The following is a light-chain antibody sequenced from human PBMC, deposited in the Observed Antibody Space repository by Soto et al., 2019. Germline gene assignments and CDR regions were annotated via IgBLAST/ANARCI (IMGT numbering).Light chain of an antibody. Sequence: DIPMTQSPSSLTASVGDSVTITCRASQNINIYLSWYQQKAGKAPKLLINVASTLQGGVPSRFSGSGSGTEFTLAISSLQPEDSATYYCQQSFSTPQTFGGGTRVEIK. CDR1: QNINIY. CDR2: VAS. J-gene: IGKJ4*01. CDR3: QQSFSTPQT. V-gene: IGKV1-39*01.